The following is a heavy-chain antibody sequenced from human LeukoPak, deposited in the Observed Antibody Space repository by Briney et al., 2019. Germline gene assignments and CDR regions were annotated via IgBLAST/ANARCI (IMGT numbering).Heavy chain of an antibody. D-gene: IGHD2-2*01. V-gene: IGHV3-9*01. CDR3: AKDMASGDCSSTSCYGFYGMDV. Sequence: RPGGSLRLSCAASGFTFSSYSMNWVRQAPGKGLEWVSGISWNSGSIGYADSVKGRFTISRDNAKNSLYLQMNSLRAEDTALYYCAKDMASGDCSSTSCYGFYGMDVWGQGTTVTVSS. CDR1: GFTFSSYS. J-gene: IGHJ6*02. CDR2: ISWNSGSI.